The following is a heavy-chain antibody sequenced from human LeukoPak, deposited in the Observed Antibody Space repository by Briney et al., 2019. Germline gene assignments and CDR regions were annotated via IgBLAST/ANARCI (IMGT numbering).Heavy chain of an antibody. Sequence: SQTLSLTCAISGDSVSGNIATWNWIRQSPSRGLEWLGRTYYRSRWHNVYAESVKSRITINPDTSKNRFSLLLNSVTPEDTAVYYCAKSGSYLEYLQHWGQGTPVTVSS. D-gene: IGHD1-26*01. V-gene: IGHV6-1*01. CDR2: TYYRSRWHN. CDR1: GDSVSGNIAT. J-gene: IGHJ1*01. CDR3: AKSGSYLEYLQH.